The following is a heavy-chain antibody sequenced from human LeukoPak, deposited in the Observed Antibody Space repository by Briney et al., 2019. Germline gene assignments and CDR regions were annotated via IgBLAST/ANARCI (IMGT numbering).Heavy chain of an antibody. CDR2: IRSKANSYAT. J-gene: IGHJ6*02. CDR3: IHYYGMDV. Sequence: GGSLRLSCAASGFTFSGSAVHWVRQASGKGLEWVGRIRSKANSYATAYAASVKARFTISRDDSENTAYLQMNSLNTEDTAVYYCIHYYGMDVWGQGTTVIVSS. CDR1: GFTFSGSA. V-gene: IGHV3-73*01.